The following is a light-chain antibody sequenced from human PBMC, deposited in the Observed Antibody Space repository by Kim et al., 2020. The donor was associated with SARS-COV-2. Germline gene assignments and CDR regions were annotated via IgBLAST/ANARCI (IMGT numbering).Light chain of an antibody. CDR1: QGINSA. CDR3: QQINNLPYT. CDR2: LAS. Sequence: AIQLTQSPSSLSASVGDRVTITCRASQGINSALAWYQQKPGKPPNLLIFLASNLESGVPSRFSGSGSGTDFTLTIDSLQPEDFATYYCQQINNLPYTFGQGTKLEI. J-gene: IGKJ2*01. V-gene: IGKV1D-13*01.